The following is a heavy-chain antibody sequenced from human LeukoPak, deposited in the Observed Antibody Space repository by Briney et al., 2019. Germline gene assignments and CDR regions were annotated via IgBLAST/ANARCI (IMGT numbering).Heavy chain of an antibody. CDR2: ISGSGGNT. J-gene: IGHJ4*02. CDR1: GFTFINYG. Sequence: QPGGSLRLSCDASGFTFINYGMSWVRQAPGKGLEWVSGISGSGGNTYYADSAKGRFTISRDDSKNTLYLQMNSLRAEDTAVYYCAKGGWLEYWGQGTLVTVSS. V-gene: IGHV3-23*01. D-gene: IGHD5-24*01. CDR3: AKGGWLEY.